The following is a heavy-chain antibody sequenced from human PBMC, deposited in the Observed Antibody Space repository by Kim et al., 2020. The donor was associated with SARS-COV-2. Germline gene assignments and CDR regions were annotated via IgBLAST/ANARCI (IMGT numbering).Heavy chain of an antibody. V-gene: IGHV3-30-3*01. CDR2: ISYDGSNR. Sequence: GGSLRLSCAASGFTFSSYAMHWVRQAPGKGLEWVAVISYDGSNRYYADSVKGRFTISRDNSKNTLYLQMNSLRAEDTAVYYCASRTRSPNTVTTDYWGQGTLVTVSS. CDR1: GFTFSSYA. CDR3: ASRTRSPNTVTTDY. D-gene: IGHD4-4*01. J-gene: IGHJ4*02.